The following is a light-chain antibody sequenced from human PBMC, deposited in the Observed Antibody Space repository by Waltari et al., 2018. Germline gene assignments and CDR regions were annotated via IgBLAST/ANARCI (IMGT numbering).Light chain of an antibody. J-gene: IGKJ1*01. CDR3: QQSYSTLWT. V-gene: IGKV1-39*01. CDR2: AAS. CDR1: QSISSY. Sequence: DIQMTQSPSSLSASVGDRVTITCRASQSISSYLNWYQQKPGKAPKPLIYAASSLQSGVPSRFRGSGSGTDFTLTISSLQPEDFATYYCQQSYSTLWTFGQGTKVEIK.